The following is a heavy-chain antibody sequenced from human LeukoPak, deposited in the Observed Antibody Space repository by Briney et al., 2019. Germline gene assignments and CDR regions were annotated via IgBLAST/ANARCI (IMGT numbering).Heavy chain of an antibody. D-gene: IGHD3-3*01. CDR1: GGSISSYY. CDR2: IYYSGST. Sequence: PSETLSLTCTVSGGSISSYYWSWIRQPPGKGLEWIGYIYYSGSTNYNPSLKSRVTISVDTSKNQFSLKLSSVTAADTAVYYCARGVFLEWLLTHYYMDVWGKGTTVTVSS. CDR3: ARGVFLEWLLTHYYMDV. J-gene: IGHJ6*03. V-gene: IGHV4-59*01.